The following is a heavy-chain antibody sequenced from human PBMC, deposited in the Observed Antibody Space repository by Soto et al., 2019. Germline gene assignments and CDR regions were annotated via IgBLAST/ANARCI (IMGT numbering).Heavy chain of an antibody. V-gene: IGHV4-34*01. CDR1: GGSFSGYY. Sequence: SETLSLTCAVYGGSFSGYYWSWIRQPPGKGLEWIGEINHSGSTNYNPSLKSRVTISVDTSKNQFSLKLTSVTAAETAVYYCVRTARQGAVAPHWFDRWGQGTQVTVSS. D-gene: IGHD2-21*02. J-gene: IGHJ5*02. CDR3: VRTARQGAVAPHWFDR. CDR2: INHSGST.